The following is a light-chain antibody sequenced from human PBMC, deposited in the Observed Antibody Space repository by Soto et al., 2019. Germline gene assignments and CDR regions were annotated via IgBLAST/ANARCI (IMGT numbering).Light chain of an antibody. CDR3: QHYNSYSEA. CDR1: KTISSW. J-gene: IGKJ1*01. Sequence: DIQMTQSPSTLSGSVGDRVTITCRASKTISSWLAWYQQKPGKAPKLLIYKASTLKSGVPSRFSGSGSGTEFTLTIRSLQPDDFATYYCQHYNSYSEAFGQGTKV. V-gene: IGKV1-5*03. CDR2: KAS.